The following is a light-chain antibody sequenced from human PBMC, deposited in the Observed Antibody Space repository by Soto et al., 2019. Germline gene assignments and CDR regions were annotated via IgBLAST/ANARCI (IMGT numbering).Light chain of an antibody. Sequence: EIVLTQSPGTLSLSPGERATLSCRVSQTVSTNYLAWYQQKPGQAPRLLIYGASSRATGIPDRFSGSGSGTDFILTISRLEPEDFAVYYCQQYGSSPRTFGQGTKLEIK. CDR3: QQYGSSPRT. CDR2: GAS. V-gene: IGKV3-20*01. CDR1: QTVSTNY. J-gene: IGKJ2*01.